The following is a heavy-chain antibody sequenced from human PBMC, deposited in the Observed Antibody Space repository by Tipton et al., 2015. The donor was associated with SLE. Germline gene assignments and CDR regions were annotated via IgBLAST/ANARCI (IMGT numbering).Heavy chain of an antibody. J-gene: IGHJ3*02. V-gene: IGHV3-74*01. CDR2: INSDGSST. Sequence: GSLRLSCAASGFTFSSYWMHWVRQAPGKGLVWVSRINSDGSSTSYADSVKGRFTISRDNAKNTLYLQMNSLRAEDTAVYYCAREMEQWLDAFDIWGQGTMVTVPS. CDR1: GFTFSSYW. D-gene: IGHD6-19*01. CDR3: AREMEQWLDAFDI.